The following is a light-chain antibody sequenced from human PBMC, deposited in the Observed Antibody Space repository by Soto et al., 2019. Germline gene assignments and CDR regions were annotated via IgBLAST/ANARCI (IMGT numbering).Light chain of an antibody. CDR1: QSVRSY. V-gene: IGKV3-11*01. Sequence: EIVLTQSPATLSLSPGERATLSCRASQSVRSYLAWYQQKPGQAPRLLIYDASNRATGIPARFSGSGSGTDFTRTISSLEPEDFAVYYCQHRSSWPLTFGGGTKVEIK. J-gene: IGKJ4*01. CDR3: QHRSSWPLT. CDR2: DAS.